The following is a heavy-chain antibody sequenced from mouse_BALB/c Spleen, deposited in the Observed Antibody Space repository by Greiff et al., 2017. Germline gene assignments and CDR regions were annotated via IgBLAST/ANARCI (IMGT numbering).Heavy chain of an antibody. CDR1: GYAFSSSW. V-gene: IGHV1-82*01. CDR3: ARKRDAMDY. Sequence: QVQLQQSGPELVKPGASVKISCKASGYAFSSSWMNWVKQRPGQGLEWIGRIYPGDGDTNYNGKFKGKATLTADKSSSTAYMQLSSLTSVDSAVYFCARKRDAMDYWGQGTSVTVSS. J-gene: IGHJ4*01. CDR2: IYPGDGDT.